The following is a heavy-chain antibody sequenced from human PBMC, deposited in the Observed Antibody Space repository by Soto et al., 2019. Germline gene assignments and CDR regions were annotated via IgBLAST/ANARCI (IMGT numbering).Heavy chain of an antibody. CDR2: ISSSSSTI. CDR3: AREVMATIGVPFDY. CDR1: GFTFSSYS. V-gene: IGHV3-48*02. J-gene: IGHJ4*02. Sequence: EVPLVESGGGLVQPGGSLRLSCAASGFTFSSYSMNWVRQAPGKGLEWVSYISSSSSTIYYADSVKGRFTISRDNAKNSLYLQMNSLRDEDTAVYYCAREVMATIGVPFDYWGQGTLVTVSS. D-gene: IGHD2-21*01.